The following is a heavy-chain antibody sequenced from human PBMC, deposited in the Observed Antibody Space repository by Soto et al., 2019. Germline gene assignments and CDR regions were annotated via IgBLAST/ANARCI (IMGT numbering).Heavy chain of an antibody. CDR3: ASFGKMGYYYYKDV. J-gene: IGHJ6*03. V-gene: IGHV3-66*01. CDR1: GFTVSSNY. D-gene: IGHD3-10*01. CDR2: IYSGGST. Sequence: PGGSLRLSCAASGFTVSSNYMSWVRQAPGKGLEWVSVIYSGGSTYYADSVKGRFTISRDNSKNTLYLQMNSLRAEDTAVYYCASFGKMGYYYYKDVWGKGTTVTVSS.